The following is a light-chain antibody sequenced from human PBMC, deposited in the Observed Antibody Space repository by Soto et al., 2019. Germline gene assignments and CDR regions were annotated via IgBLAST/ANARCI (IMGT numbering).Light chain of an antibody. CDR1: QGISHY. CDR3: QPYDSAPLT. CDR2: GAS. J-gene: IGKJ4*01. V-gene: IGKV1-27*01. Sequence: IQMTQSPSSLSASVGDRVTITCRASQGISHYLAWYQQRPGKVPSLLIYGASTFEGGVPSRFSGSGSGTDFTLTITSLLPDDVATYCCQPYDSAPLTFGGGTKVEIK.